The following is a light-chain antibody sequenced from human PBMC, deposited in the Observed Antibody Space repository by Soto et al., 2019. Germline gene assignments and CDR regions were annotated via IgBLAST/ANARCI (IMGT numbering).Light chain of an antibody. CDR2: GAC. J-gene: IGKJ1*01. CDR3: QQYDNSLWT. V-gene: IGKV3-20*01. Sequence: ELVLTQAPGTLSLSPGERVTLSCRARQTVSSVHLAWYQQKPGQAPRLLIYGACRRATGIPDRFSGSGSGTDFTLTISRLETEDFAVYYCQQYDNSLWTFGQGTNVEVK. CDR1: QTVSSVH.